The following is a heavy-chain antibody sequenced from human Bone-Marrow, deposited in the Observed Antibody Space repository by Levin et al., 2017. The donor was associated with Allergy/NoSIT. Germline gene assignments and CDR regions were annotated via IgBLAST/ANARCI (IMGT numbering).Heavy chain of an antibody. D-gene: IGHD5-12*01. Sequence: ASVKVSCKASGYTFTSYAMNWVRQAPGQGLEWMGWINTNTGNPTYAQGFTGRFVFSLDTSVSTAYLQISSLKAEDTAVYYCARDGPSTVATIIEDAFDIWGQGTMVTVSS. CDR2: INTNTGNP. J-gene: IGHJ3*02. CDR3: ARDGPSTVATIIEDAFDI. CDR1: GYTFTSYA. V-gene: IGHV7-4-1*02.